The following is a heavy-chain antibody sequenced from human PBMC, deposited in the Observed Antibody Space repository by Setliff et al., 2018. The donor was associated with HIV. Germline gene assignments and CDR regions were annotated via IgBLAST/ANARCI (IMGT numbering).Heavy chain of an antibody. CDR1: GFTFSNYA. CDR3: AKSGYCGSSTCRNYFYYMDV. Sequence: GGSLRLSCAASGFTFSNYAMRWVRQAPGKGPAWVSGISGSGISTYNADSVKGRFTISRDNSNNTLYLQMNSLRAEDTAVYYCAKSGYCGSSTCRNYFYYMDVWGKGTTVTVSS. V-gene: IGHV3-23*01. D-gene: IGHD2-2*01. J-gene: IGHJ6*03. CDR2: ISGSGIST.